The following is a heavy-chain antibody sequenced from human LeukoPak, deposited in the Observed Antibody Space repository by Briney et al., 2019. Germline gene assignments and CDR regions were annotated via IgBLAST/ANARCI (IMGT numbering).Heavy chain of an antibody. CDR2: ISAYNGNT. D-gene: IGHD5-24*01. Sequence: ASVKVSCKASGYTFTSYGISWVRQAPGQGLERMGWISAYNGNTNYAQKLQGRVTMTTDTSTSTAYMELRSLRSGDTAVYYCARGLESWLQFIFDYWGQGTLVTVSS. CDR3: ARGLESWLQFIFDY. V-gene: IGHV1-18*01. CDR1: GYTFTSYG. J-gene: IGHJ4*02.